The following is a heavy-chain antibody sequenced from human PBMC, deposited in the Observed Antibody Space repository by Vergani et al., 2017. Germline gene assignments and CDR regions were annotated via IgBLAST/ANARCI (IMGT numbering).Heavy chain of an antibody. CDR1: GFTFDDYA. J-gene: IGHJ3*02. V-gene: IGHV3-21*01. Sequence: EVQLVESGGGLVQPGRSLRLSCAASGFTFDDYAMHWVRQAPGKGLEWVSSISSSSSYIYYADSVKGRFTISRDNAKNSLYLQMNSLRAEDTAVYYCARDGSPGVVVMGYDAFDIWGQGTMVTVSS. D-gene: IGHD3-22*01. CDR3: ARDGSPGVVVMGYDAFDI. CDR2: ISSSSSYI.